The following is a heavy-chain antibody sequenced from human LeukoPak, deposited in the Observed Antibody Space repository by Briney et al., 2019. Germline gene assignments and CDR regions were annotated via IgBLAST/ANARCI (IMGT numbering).Heavy chain of an antibody. CDR3: AKNGPFIYDILTGYPSY. CDR1: GFTFSSYA. D-gene: IGHD3-9*01. V-gene: IGHV3-30*18. Sequence: GGSLRLSCAASGFTFSSYAMHWVRQAPGKGLEWVAVISYDGSNKYYADSVKGRFTISRDNSKNTLYLQMNSLRAEDTAVYYCAKNGPFIYDILTGYPSYWGQGTLVTVSS. J-gene: IGHJ4*02. CDR2: ISYDGSNK.